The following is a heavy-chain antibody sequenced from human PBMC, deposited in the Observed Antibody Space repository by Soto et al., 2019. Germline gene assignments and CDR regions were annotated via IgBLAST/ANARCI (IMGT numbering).Heavy chain of an antibody. D-gene: IGHD3-16*01. V-gene: IGHV4-59*01. J-gene: IGHJ4*02. CDR3: ASFHADYEYFFDS. CDR1: GGSISRYH. CDR2: IYYSGST. Sequence: QVRLQESGPGLVKPSETLSLTCTVSGGSISRYHWSWIRQPPGKGLEWIGYIYYSGSTYNNPSLRSRVAISVDTSKNQFSLKVSSVTAADTAVYYCASFHADYEYFFDSWGQGTLVTVSS.